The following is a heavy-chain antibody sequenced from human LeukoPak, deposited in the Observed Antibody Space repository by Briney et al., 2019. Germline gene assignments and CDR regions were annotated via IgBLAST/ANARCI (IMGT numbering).Heavy chain of an antibody. CDR1: GFIFSSYA. CDR2: ISGSGGST. Sequence: GGSLRLSCAASGFIFSSYAMSWVRQAPGKGLEWVSAISGSGGSTYYADSVKGRFTISRDNSKNTLYLQMNSLRAEDTAVYYCAKTQLYGSYYGAFDIWGQGTMVTVAS. J-gene: IGHJ3*02. CDR3: AKTQLYGSYYGAFDI. V-gene: IGHV3-23*01. D-gene: IGHD1-26*01.